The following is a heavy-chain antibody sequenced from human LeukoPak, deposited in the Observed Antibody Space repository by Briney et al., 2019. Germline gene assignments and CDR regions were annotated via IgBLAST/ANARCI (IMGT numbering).Heavy chain of an antibody. CDR3: ARRGYTSAWDY. V-gene: IGHV3-48*01. Sequence: GGSLRLSCAASGFTFSSYSMNWVRQAPGKGLEWLSYISTSSSTIYHADSVRGRFTISRDNAKNSLYLQINSLRAEDTAVYYCARRGYTSAWDYWGQGTLVTVSS. J-gene: IGHJ4*02. D-gene: IGHD6-19*01. CDR2: ISTSSSTI. CDR1: GFTFSSYS.